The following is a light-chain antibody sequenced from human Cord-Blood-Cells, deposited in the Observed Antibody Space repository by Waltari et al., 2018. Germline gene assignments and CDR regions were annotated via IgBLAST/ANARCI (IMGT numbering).Light chain of an antibody. CDR2: TLS. V-gene: IGKV2-40*01. CDR3: MQRIEFPFT. J-gene: IGKJ3*01. Sequence: DIEMTQTPPSLPVTPGEPASISCRSSQSLLGSVAGNTYLAWYLQKPGQSPQLLIYTLSYLATGVPDRFSGSGSGTDFTLKISRVEAEDVAVYYCMQRIEFPFTFGPGTKVDIK. CDR1: QSLLGSVAGNTY.